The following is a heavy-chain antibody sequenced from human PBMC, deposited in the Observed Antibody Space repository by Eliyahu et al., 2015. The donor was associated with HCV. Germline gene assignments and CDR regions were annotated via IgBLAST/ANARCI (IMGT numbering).Heavy chain of an antibody. CDR3: VKDANYFDAGYYYYYGMDV. CDR2: ISASGGTT. CDR1: XFXFTKYA. V-gene: IGHV3-23*01. J-gene: IGHJ6*02. Sequence: EVQLLESGGRLVQPGXSLRLSCAASXFXFTKYAMXWVRQAPGKGXEWVSAISASGGTTYYANFVKGRFTISRDNSENTLYVQMNSLSAEDSTVYYCVKDANYFDAGYYYYYGMDVWGQGTTVTVSS. D-gene: IGHD3-9*01.